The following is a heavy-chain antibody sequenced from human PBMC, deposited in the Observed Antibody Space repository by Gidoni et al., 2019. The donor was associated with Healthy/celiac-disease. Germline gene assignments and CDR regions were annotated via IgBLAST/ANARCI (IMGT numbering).Heavy chain of an antibody. D-gene: IGHD3-10*01. Sequence: QVQLQESGPGLVKPSQTLSLTCTVSGGSISSGGYYWSWIRQHPGKGLEWIRYIYYSGSTYYNPSLKSRVTISVDTSKNQFSLKLSSVTAADTAVYYCARARVVRGVIIAPMGHFDYWGQGTLVTVSS. CDR1: GGSISSGGYY. CDR3: ARARVVRGVIIAPMGHFDY. CDR2: IYYSGST. V-gene: IGHV4-31*03. J-gene: IGHJ4*02.